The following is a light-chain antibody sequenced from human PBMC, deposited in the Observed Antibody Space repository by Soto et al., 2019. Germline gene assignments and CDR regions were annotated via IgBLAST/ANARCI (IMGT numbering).Light chain of an antibody. CDR2: DVS. Sequence: QSVLTQPASVSGSPGQSITISCTGTSSDVGTYNYVSWYQQHPGKVPKLLIYDVSNRPSGVSNRFSGSKSGNTASLTISGLQAEDEADYYCSSYTSSSTLVFGTGTKVTVL. CDR1: SSDVGTYNY. V-gene: IGLV2-14*01. J-gene: IGLJ1*01. CDR3: SSYTSSSTLV.